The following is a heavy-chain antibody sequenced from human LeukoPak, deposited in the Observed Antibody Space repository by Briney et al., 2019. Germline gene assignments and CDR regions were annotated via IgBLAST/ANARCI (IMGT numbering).Heavy chain of an antibody. CDR2: ISYDGIIE. V-gene: IGHV3-30*03. CDR3: ARGISTGWSIKYFFDF. J-gene: IGHJ4*02. Sequence: PGGSLRLSCAASGFTFSSYWMSWVRQAPGKGLEWVAIISYDGIIEDYSDSVKGRFSISRDNFKNTLFLQMNGLRDEDTAVYYCARGISTGWSIKYFFDFWGQGTLVTVSS. CDR1: GFTFSSYW. D-gene: IGHD6-19*01.